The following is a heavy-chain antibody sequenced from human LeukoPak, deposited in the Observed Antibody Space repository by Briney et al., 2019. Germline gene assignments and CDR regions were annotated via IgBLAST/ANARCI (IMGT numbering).Heavy chain of an antibody. J-gene: IGHJ4*02. CDR3: AKNLGYYYDSSGSPFDY. V-gene: IGHV3-23*01. Sequence: GGSLRLSCAVSGFTFSSYAMSWVRQAPGKGLEWVSAISGSGGSTYYADSVKGRFTISRDNSKNTLYLQMNSLRAEDTAVYYCAKNLGYYYDSSGSPFDYWGQGTLVTVSS. D-gene: IGHD3-22*01. CDR2: ISGSGGST. CDR1: GFTFSSYA.